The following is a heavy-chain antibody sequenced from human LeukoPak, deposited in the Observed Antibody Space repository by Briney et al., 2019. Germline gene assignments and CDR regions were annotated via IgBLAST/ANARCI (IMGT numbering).Heavy chain of an antibody. CDR1: GFTFSSYA. Sequence: PGGSLRLSCAASGFTFSSYAMSWVRQAPGKGLEWVSATSGSGGSTYYADSVKGRFTISRDNSKNTLYLQMNSLRAEDTAVYYCARSMVRGVSGAFDIWGQGTMVTVSS. V-gene: IGHV3-23*01. CDR2: TSGSGGST. CDR3: ARSMVRGVSGAFDI. J-gene: IGHJ3*02. D-gene: IGHD3-10*01.